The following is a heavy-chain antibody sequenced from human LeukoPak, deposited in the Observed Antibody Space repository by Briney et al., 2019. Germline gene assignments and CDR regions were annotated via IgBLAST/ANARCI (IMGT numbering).Heavy chain of an antibody. V-gene: IGHV3-48*03. CDR3: ARDHATMVRGVIYYFDY. Sequence: GGALRLSCAASGFTFSSYEMNWVRQAPGKGLAWVSYISSSGSTIYYADSVKGRFTISRDNAKNSLYLQISSLTAKNTAAYYCARDHATMVRGVIYYFDYWGQGPLVTVSS. CDR1: GFTFSSYE. CDR2: ISSSGSTI. J-gene: IGHJ4*02. D-gene: IGHD3-10*01.